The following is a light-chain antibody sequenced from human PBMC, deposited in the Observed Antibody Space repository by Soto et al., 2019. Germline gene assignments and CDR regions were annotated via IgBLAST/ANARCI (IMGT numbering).Light chain of an antibody. CDR2: DAS. V-gene: IGKV3-11*01. CDR1: QSVSSY. CDR3: QQRSNWTLT. J-gene: IGKJ4*01. Sequence: EIVLTQSPATLSLSPGGRATLSCMASQSVSSYLALYQQKPGQAPRLLIYDASNRATGIPARFSGSGSGTDFTLTISSLQNEDFAVYYCQQRSNWTLTFGGGTKVDIK.